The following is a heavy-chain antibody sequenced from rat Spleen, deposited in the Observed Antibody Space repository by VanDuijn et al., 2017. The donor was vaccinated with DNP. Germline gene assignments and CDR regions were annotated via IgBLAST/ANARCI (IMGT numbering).Heavy chain of an antibody. Sequence: EVQLVESGGGLVQPGRSMKLSCVASGFTFSAFPMAWVRQAPMKGLEWVATITTAGGTYYRDSVKGRFTVSRDNAKSSLYLQMNSLRSEDTATYYCARQRVMYTTATGFAYWGQGTLVTVSS. D-gene: IGHD1-6*01. CDR3: ARQRVMYTTATGFAY. V-gene: IGHV5-46*01. CDR1: GFTFSAFP. CDR2: ITTAGGT. J-gene: IGHJ3*01.